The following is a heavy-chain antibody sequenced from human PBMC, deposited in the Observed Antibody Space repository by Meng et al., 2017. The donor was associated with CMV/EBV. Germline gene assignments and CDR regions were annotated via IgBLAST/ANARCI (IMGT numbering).Heavy chain of an antibody. Sequence: KASGYTFTGYYMHWVRQDPGQGLEWMGWINPNSGGTNYAQKFQGRVSMTRDTSISTAYMELSRLRSDDTAVYYCASGGSYYLVDLDYWGQGTLVTVSS. J-gene: IGHJ4*02. D-gene: IGHD1-26*01. V-gene: IGHV1-2*02. CDR1: GYTFTGYY. CDR2: INPNSGGT. CDR3: ASGGSYYLVDLDY.